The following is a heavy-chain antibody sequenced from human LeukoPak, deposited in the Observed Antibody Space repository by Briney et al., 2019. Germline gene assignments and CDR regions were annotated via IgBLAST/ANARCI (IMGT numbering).Heavy chain of an antibody. V-gene: IGHV3-23*01. CDR3: AKGSLGSWYYFDY. Sequence: GGSLRLSCVVSGFIFSDYAMNWGRQAPGRGLEWGSVISGSGGTTFYADSVKGRFTISRDNSKKTLYLQMNSLRAEDTAVYYCAKGSLGSWYYFDYWGQGTLVTVSS. D-gene: IGHD6-13*01. CDR2: ISGSGGTT. CDR1: GFIFSDYA. J-gene: IGHJ4*02.